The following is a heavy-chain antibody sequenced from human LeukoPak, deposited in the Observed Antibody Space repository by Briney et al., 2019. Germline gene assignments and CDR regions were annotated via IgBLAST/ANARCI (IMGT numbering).Heavy chain of an antibody. D-gene: IGHD3-22*01. Sequence: ASVKASCKASGYTFTSYGISWVRQAPGQGLEWMGWISAYNGNTNYAQKFQGRVTITRNTSISTAYMELSSLRSEDTAVYYCARGSPPRVYYDRSGYYSYYFDYWGQGTLVTVSS. CDR1: GYTFTSYG. CDR3: ARGSPPRVYYDRSGYYSYYFDY. J-gene: IGHJ4*02. V-gene: IGHV1-18*01. CDR2: ISAYNGNT.